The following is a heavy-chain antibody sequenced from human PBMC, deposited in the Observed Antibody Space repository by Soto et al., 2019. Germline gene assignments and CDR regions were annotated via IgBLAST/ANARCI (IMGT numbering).Heavy chain of an antibody. J-gene: IGHJ6*03. CDR3: ARTRYCSSTSCYAPGAHYYYYYYMDV. Sequence: SETLSLTCAVYGGSFSGYYWSWIRQPPGKGLEWIGEINHSGSTNYNPSLKSRVTISVDTSKNQFSLKLSSVTAADTAVYYFARTRYCSSTSCYAPGAHYYYYYYMDVWGKGTTVTVS. D-gene: IGHD2-2*01. CDR2: INHSGST. CDR1: GGSFSGYY. V-gene: IGHV4-34*01.